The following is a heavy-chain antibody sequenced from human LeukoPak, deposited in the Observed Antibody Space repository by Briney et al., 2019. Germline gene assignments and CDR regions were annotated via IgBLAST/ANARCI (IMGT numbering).Heavy chain of an antibody. J-gene: IGHJ4*02. Sequence: SETLSLTCAVSGGSISSGGYSWSWIRQPPGKGLEWIGYIYHSGSTYYNPSLKSRVTISVDRSKNQFSLKLSSVTAADTAVYYCARGRPTMVRGVTTYFDYWGQGTLVTVSS. CDR1: GGSISSGGYS. D-gene: IGHD3-10*01. CDR3: ARGRPTMVRGVTTYFDY. CDR2: IYHSGST. V-gene: IGHV4-30-2*01.